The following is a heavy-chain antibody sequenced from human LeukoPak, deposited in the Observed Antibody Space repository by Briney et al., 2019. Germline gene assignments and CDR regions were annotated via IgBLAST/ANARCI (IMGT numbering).Heavy chain of an antibody. V-gene: IGHV1-69*06. Sequence: SVKVSCKVSGGIFGSYAINWVRQAPGQGLEWLGRIIPIFDTPNYPQTFEGRVTISADNSTRTVYMELTSLRSEDTAFYCAKGSRLREAGSYRFWGQGTLVTVSS. CDR3: AKGSRLREAGSYRF. J-gene: IGHJ4*02. D-gene: IGHD3-16*02. CDR2: IIPIFDTP. CDR1: GGIFGSYA.